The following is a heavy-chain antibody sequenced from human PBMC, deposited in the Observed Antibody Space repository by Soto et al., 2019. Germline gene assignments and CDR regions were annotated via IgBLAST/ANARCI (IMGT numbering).Heavy chain of an antibody. V-gene: IGHV3-15*01. CDR1: GFTFTLAW. Sequence: GGSLRLSCETSGFTFTLAWMSWVRQAPGKGLEWVGRIKSNKNGGTTDYAAPVKGRFTISRDDSKNTLYLQMNSLKTEDTAVYYCTTVLYYDILTGYIRWDYWGQGTLVTVSS. D-gene: IGHD3-9*01. CDR2: IKSNKNGGTT. J-gene: IGHJ4*02. CDR3: TTVLYYDILTGYIRWDY.